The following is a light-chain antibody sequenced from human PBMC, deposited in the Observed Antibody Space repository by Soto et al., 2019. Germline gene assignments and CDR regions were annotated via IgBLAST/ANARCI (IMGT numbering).Light chain of an antibody. CDR3: QQYDNLPYT. Sequence: DIQMTQSPSSLSASVGDRVTITCQASQDIANYLSWHQHKPGKAPRLLIHEASNLETGVPARFSGSGSGTDFAFTSTSLQPDDIGTYYCQQYDNLPYTFGQGTKLEIK. J-gene: IGKJ2*01. CDR1: QDIANY. V-gene: IGKV1-33*01. CDR2: EAS.